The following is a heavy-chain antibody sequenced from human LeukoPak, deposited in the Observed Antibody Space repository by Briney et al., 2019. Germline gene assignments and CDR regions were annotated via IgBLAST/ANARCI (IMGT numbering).Heavy chain of an antibody. Sequence: PSQTLSLTCTVSGGSISSGGYYWSWIRQHPGKGLEWIGYIYYSGSTYYNPSLKSRVTISVDTSKNQFSLKLSSVTAADTAVYYCARVGKITIFGVVINRLSNWFDPWGQGTLVTVSS. CDR2: IYYSGST. V-gene: IGHV4-31*03. CDR1: GGSISSGGYY. D-gene: IGHD3-3*01. J-gene: IGHJ5*02. CDR3: ARVGKITIFGVVINRLSNWFDP.